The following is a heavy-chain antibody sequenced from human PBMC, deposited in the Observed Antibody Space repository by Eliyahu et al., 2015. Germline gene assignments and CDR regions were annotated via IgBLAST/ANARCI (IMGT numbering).Heavy chain of an antibody. CDR2: IYSGGST. D-gene: IGHD6-19*01. CDR3: ARAYSSGSFYYGMDV. J-gene: IGHJ6*02. Sequence: EVQLVESGGGLIQPGGSLRLSCAASGFTVSSNYMSWVRQAPGKGLEWVSVIYSGGSTYYADSVKGRFTISRDNSKNTLYLQMNSLRAEDTAVYYCARAYSSGSFYYGMDVWGQGTTVTVSS. V-gene: IGHV3-53*01. CDR1: GFTVSSNY.